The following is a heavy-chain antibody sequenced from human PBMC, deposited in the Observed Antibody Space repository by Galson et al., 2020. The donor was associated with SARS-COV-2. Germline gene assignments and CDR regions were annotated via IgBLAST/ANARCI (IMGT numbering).Heavy chain of an antibody. D-gene: IGHD1-26*01. Sequence: QLGESLKISCAASGFTFSSYAMHWVRQAPGKGLEWVAVISYDGSNKYYADSVKGRFTISRDNSKNTLYLQMNSLRAEDTAVYYCASSSGSYYLLQHWGQGTLVTVSS. J-gene: IGHJ1*01. CDR3: ASSSGSYYLLQH. CDR1: GFTFSSYA. V-gene: IGHV3-30*04. CDR2: ISYDGSNK.